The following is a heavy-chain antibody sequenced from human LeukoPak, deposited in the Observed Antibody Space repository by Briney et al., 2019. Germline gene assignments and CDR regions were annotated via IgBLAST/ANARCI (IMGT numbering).Heavy chain of an antibody. CDR1: GGTFSSYA. J-gene: IGHJ5*02. Sequence: SVKVSCKASGGTFSSYAISWVRQAPGQGLEWMGRIIPILGIANYAQKFQGRVTITADKSTSTAYMELSSLRSEDTAVYYCARAPGSSSWYENWFDPWGQGTLVTVPS. CDR2: IIPILGIA. CDR3: ARAPGSSSWYENWFDP. D-gene: IGHD6-13*01. V-gene: IGHV1-69*04.